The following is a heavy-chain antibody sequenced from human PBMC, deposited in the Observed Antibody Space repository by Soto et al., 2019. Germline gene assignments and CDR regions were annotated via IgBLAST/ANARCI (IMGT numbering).Heavy chain of an antibody. CDR2: FIPKYDTA. V-gene: IGHV1-69*01. Sequence: QVQLVPSGAEVKKPGSSVKVSCKASGGSFSNYAVSWVRQVPGQGLEWIGGFIPKYDTANSAEKVRGRLNITADESTTTVYMELSSLTFEATYIYYCERDGSGIDSIGTDYWFDPWGQGNLVTVAS. D-gene: IGHD3-10*01. CDR1: GGSFSNYA. CDR3: ERDGSGIDSIGTDYWFDP. J-gene: IGHJ5*02.